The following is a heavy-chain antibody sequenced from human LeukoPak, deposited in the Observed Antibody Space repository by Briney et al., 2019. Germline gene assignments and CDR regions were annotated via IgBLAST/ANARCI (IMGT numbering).Heavy chain of an antibody. CDR2: ISYDGSNK. Sequence: GGSLRLSCAASGFTFSSHGIHWVRQAPGKGLEWVAVISYDGSNKYYADSVKGRFTISRDNSRNTLYLQMNSLRPEDTAVYYCAKAFGWELTDSVDYWGQGTLVTVSS. D-gene: IGHD1-26*01. J-gene: IGHJ4*02. V-gene: IGHV3-30*18. CDR3: AKAFGWELTDSVDY. CDR1: GFTFSSHG.